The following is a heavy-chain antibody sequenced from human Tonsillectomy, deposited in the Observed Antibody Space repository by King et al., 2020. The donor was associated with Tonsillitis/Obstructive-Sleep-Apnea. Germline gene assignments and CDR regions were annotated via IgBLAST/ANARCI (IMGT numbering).Heavy chain of an antibody. Sequence: QLVQSGAEVKKPGASVKVSCRASGYTFTGYYIHWVRQAPGQGLEWMGWINPNTGGTNYAQKFQGRVTLTRDTSIRTAYMELSRLRSDDTAVYYCAINWGSPSNFEYWGQGTLGTVSS. D-gene: IGHD7-27*01. J-gene: IGHJ4*02. CDR2: INPNTGGT. CDR3: AINWGSPSNFEY. V-gene: IGHV1-2*02. CDR1: GYTFTGYY.